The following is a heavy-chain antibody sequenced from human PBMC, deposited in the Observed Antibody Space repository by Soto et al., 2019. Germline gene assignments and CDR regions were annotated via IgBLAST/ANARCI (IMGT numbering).Heavy chain of an antibody. CDR1: SDSMNSGGYY. CDR3: ARRAASSSGYYYYAIDV. Sequence: QVQLQESGPGLVKPSQTLSLTCSVSSDSMNSGGYYWSWIRQHPGKGLEWIGYIYSNGDTYYNPSLKSRVTISVDTSKNQFSLNWTSVTAANTAVYYCARRAASSSGYYYYAIDVRGQGTTVTVSS. D-gene: IGHD6-6*01. J-gene: IGHJ6*02. CDR2: IYSNGDT. V-gene: IGHV4-31*03.